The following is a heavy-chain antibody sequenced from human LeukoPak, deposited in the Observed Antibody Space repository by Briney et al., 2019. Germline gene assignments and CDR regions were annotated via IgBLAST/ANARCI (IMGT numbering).Heavy chain of an antibody. D-gene: IGHD6-6*01. Sequence: SETLSLTCTVSGGSISSYYWSWIRQPPGKGLEWIGYIYYSGSTNYNPSLKSRVTISVDTSKNQFSLKLSSVTAADTAVYYCARGAYSSSYWGQGTLVTVSS. V-gene: IGHV4-59*01. CDR2: IYYSGST. CDR1: GGSISSYY. CDR3: ARGAYSSSY. J-gene: IGHJ4*02.